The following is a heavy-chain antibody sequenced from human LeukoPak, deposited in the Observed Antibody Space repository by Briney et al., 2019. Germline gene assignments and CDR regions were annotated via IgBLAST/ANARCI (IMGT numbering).Heavy chain of an antibody. J-gene: IGHJ4*02. D-gene: IGHD6-19*01. V-gene: IGHV3-7*05. Sequence: PGGSLRLSCAASGFIFSDYYMSWVRQAPGKGLEWVASINPDGSEKYYVDSVRGRFTISRDNARNSLYLQMNSLRAEDTAVYYCARDQVVAGFRPPFDYWGQGTLLTVSS. CDR2: INPDGSEK. CDR1: GFIFSDYY. CDR3: ARDQVVAGFRPPFDY.